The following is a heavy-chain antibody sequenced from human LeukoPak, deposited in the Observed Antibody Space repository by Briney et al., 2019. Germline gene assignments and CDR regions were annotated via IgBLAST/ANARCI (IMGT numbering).Heavy chain of an antibody. J-gene: IGHJ3*02. CDR3: AGRLWRRDGYNLSAFDI. Sequence: PSETLSLTCTVSGGSISSYYWNWIRQPPGKGLEWIGYIYFSGSTNYNPSLKSRVTISVDTSKNQFSLKLSSVTAADTAVYYCAGRLWRRDGYNLSAFDIWGQGTMVTVSS. CDR2: IYFSGST. V-gene: IGHV4-59*01. D-gene: IGHD5-24*01. CDR1: GGSISSYY.